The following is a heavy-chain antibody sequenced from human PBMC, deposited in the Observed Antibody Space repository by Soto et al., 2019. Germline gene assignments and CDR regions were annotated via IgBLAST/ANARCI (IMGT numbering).Heavy chain of an antibody. D-gene: IGHD2-15*01. CDR3: ARDLGQGNTPAHNYFDY. CDR2: SYYRGGT. CDR1: GGSVSSNTY. V-gene: IGHV4-61*01. J-gene: IGHJ4*02. Sequence: QVQLQESGPGLVKPSETLSLTCTVSGGSVSSNTYWSWIRQPPGQGLEWIGHSYYRGGTKYNPSLKTRVTISVDXXXXXXXLXXXXXXATDTAVYYCARDLGQGNTPAHNYFDYWGQGTLVTVSS.